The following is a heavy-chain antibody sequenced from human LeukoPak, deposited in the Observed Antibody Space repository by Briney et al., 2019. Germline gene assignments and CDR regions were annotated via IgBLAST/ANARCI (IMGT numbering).Heavy chain of an antibody. D-gene: IGHD4-17*01. V-gene: IGHV3-53*01. CDR1: GFTVSSNY. CDR2: IYSGDST. Sequence: GGSLRLSCAASGFTVSSNYISWVRQAPGKGLEWVSVIYSGDSTYYAESVKGRFSISRDNSKNTQYLQMNSLRAEDAAVYYCARGGYGEYVQAFDIWGQGTMVTVSS. J-gene: IGHJ3*02. CDR3: ARGGYGEYVQAFDI.